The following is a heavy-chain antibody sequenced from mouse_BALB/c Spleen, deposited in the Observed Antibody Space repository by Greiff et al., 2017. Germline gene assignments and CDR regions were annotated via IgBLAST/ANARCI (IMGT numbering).Heavy chain of an antibody. CDR3: ASRGYYVPAWFAY. CDR2: IWAGGST. D-gene: IGHD2-3*01. V-gene: IGHV2-9*02. Sequence: VMLVESGPGLVAPSQSLSITCTVSGSSLTSYGVHWVRQPPGKGLEWLGVIWAGGSTNYNSALMSRLSISKDNSKSQVFLKMNSLQTDDTAMYYCASRGYYVPAWFAYWGQGTLVTVSA. J-gene: IGHJ3*01. CDR1: GSSLTSYG.